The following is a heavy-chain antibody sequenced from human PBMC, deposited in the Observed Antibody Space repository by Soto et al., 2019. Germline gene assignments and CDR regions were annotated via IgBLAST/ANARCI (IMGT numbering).Heavy chain of an antibody. J-gene: IGHJ6*02. CDR1: GYTFSTYA. Sequence: GASEKDSCKASGYTFSTYALHWVRQAPGQELEWMGWINGGNGHTRYSQKFKDRVTISRDTPASTAYMELSGLRSEDTAVYYCARGKGMEENYYYYGMDVWGQGTTVTVSS. CDR2: INGGNGHT. D-gene: IGHD1-1*01. CDR3: ARGKGMEENYYYYGMDV. V-gene: IGHV1-3*01.